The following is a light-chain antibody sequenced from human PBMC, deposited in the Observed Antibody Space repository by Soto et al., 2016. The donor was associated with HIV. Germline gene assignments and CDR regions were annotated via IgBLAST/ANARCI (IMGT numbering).Light chain of an antibody. V-gene: IGLV3-1*01. J-gene: IGLJ2*01. CDR2: QDS. CDR1: KLGEKY. CDR3: QAWDTNTVV. Sequence: SYDLTQPPSVSVSPGQTASITCSGDKLGEKYACWYQQRPGQSPVSVIYQDSKRPSGIPERFSGSNSGNTATLTISGAQAMDEADYYCQAWDTNTVVFGEGTKVTVL.